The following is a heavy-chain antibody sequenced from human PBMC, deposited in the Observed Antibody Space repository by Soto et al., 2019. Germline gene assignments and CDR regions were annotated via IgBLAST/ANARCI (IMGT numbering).Heavy chain of an antibody. CDR2: MNPNDGNT. Sequence: QVQLVQSGADVKKPGASVKVSYKASGYTFSNYEINWVRQASGQGLEWMGRMNPNDGNTGYAQNFQGRVSMTRNTSINTAYMELSSLRSDDTAVYYCARGPRESGEWLLFDYWGQGALVTVSS. CDR3: ARGPRESGEWLLFDY. J-gene: IGHJ4*02. V-gene: IGHV1-8*01. CDR1: GYTFSNYE. D-gene: IGHD3-3*01.